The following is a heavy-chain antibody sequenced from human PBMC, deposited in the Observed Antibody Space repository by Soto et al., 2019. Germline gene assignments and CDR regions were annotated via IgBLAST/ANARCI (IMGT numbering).Heavy chain of an antibody. CDR3: ARVKQLRFQH. CDR1: GYTFISYY. Sequence: ASVKVSCKASGYTFISYYMHCVRQAPGQGLEWMGIINPSGGSASYAQKFQGRVTMTRDTSTSTVYMELSSLRSEDTAVYYCARVKQLRFQHWGQGTLVTVSS. J-gene: IGHJ1*01. D-gene: IGHD6-13*01. V-gene: IGHV1-46*01. CDR2: INPSGGSA.